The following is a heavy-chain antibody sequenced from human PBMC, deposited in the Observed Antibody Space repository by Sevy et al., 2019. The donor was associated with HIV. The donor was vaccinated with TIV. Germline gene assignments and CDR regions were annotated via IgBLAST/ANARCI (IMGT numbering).Heavy chain of an antibody. CDR3: ARGNWFDRRGTVPGDP. Sequence: GGSLRLSCRASEFAFTNYAMHWVRQAPGKGLEWVALISYVGTNTYYADSVKGRFTISRENSKNTVFLQMHSLRPEDTAVYYCARGNWFDRRGTVPGDPWGRGTLVTVFS. D-gene: IGHD1-1*01. CDR1: EFAFTNYA. CDR2: ISYVGTNT. J-gene: IGHJ5*02. V-gene: IGHV3-30*04.